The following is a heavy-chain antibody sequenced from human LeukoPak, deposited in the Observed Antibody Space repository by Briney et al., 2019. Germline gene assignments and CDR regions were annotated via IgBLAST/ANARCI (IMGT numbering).Heavy chain of an antibody. J-gene: IGHJ5*02. CDR2: ITTISHYI. D-gene: IGHD3-10*01. CDR1: GFTLSDYH. CDR3: ARSGGPGTYHQLRYNWFDP. Sequence: GGPLRLSCTASGFTLSDYHMHWVRQAPGKGLECLSSITTISHYIYYAGAVRGRFTISRDNAKNSLYLQMNSLRGEDTAVYYCARSGGPGTYHQLRYNWFDPWGQGTLVTVSS. V-gene: IGHV3-21*01.